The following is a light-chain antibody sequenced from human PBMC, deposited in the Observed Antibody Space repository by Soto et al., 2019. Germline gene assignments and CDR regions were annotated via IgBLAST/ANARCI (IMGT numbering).Light chain of an antibody. CDR1: QDINNH. Sequence: DIQMTQSPSSLSASVGDRVTITCQASQDINNHLNWYQQKLWKAPKLLIYDASNLQTGVPSRFSGSGSGTDFTFTISSLQAEDIATYHCQHDGTFGGGTKVEIK. J-gene: IGKJ4*01. CDR3: QHDGT. V-gene: IGKV1-33*01. CDR2: DAS.